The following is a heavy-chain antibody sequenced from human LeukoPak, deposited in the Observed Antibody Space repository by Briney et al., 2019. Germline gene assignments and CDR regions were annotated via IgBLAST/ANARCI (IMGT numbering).Heavy chain of an antibody. V-gene: IGHV3-48*02. D-gene: IGHD3-22*01. Sequence: GGSLRLSCAASGFIFDSYNMTWVRQAPGKGLEWVSHISSSSNTIYYADSVKGRFTISRDNAKNSLFLQMNSPRDEDTAVYYCARALSQYYYDSSSAYWGQGTLVTVSS. CDR3: ARALSQYYYDSSSAY. CDR1: GFIFDSYN. CDR2: ISSSSNTI. J-gene: IGHJ4*02.